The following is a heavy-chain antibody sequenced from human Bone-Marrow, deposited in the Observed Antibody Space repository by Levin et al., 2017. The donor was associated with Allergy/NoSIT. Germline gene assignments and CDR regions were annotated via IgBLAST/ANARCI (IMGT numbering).Heavy chain of an antibody. V-gene: IGHV3-23*01. Sequence: GESLKISCAASGFTFSNYALSWVRQPPGKGLEWVSVISGSGGTTDYTDSVKGRFTISRDNSDNTLFLQMNSLRADDTAVYYCAKDGDILAPLKWGYFDYWGQGTRVTVSS. CDR3: AKDGDILAPLKWGYFDY. J-gene: IGHJ4*02. D-gene: IGHD5-12*01. CDR2: ISGSGGTT. CDR1: GFTFSNYA.